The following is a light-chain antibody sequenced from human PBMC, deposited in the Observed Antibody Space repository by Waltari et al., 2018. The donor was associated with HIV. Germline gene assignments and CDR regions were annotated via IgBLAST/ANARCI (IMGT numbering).Light chain of an antibody. Sequence: AIQMTQSPSSLSASVGDRVTFSSRASQGIGNDLSWYQQIPGKAPKLLIYSTSTVESGVSTRFSGGGSDTDFTLTISSLQPEDFATYYCLQDYIFPYTFGQGTKLEIK. V-gene: IGKV1-6*01. CDR1: QGIGND. CDR2: STS. CDR3: LQDYIFPYT. J-gene: IGKJ2*01.